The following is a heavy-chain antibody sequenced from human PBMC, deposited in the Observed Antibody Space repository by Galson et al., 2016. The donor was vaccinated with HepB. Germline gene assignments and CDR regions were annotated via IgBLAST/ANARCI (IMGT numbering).Heavy chain of an antibody. V-gene: IGHV3-9*01. CDR2: ITWNCGNI. CDR1: GFTFDKYA. J-gene: IGHJ6*02. Sequence: SLRLSCAASGFTFDKYAMHWVRQAPGKGLEWVSGITWNCGNIGPAASVQGRFTISRDNAKNSLDLEMNSVRPEDTALYFCVKGYDFWSGNYARGGLDVWGQGTAATVSS. CDR3: VKGYDFWSGNYARGGLDV. D-gene: IGHD3-3*01.